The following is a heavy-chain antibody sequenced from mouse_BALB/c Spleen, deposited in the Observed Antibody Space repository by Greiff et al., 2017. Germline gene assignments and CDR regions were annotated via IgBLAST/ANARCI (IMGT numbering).Heavy chain of an antibody. CDR3: ARPRGY. Sequence: EVQVVESGGGLVKPGGSLKLSCAASGFTFSSYAMSWVRQTPEKRLEWVATISSGGSYTYYPDSVKGRFTISRDNAKNTLYLQMSSLRSEDTAMYYCARPRGYWGQGTTLTVSS. CDR2: ISSGGSYT. V-gene: IGHV5-9-3*01. J-gene: IGHJ2*01. CDR1: GFTFSSYA. D-gene: IGHD6-1*01.